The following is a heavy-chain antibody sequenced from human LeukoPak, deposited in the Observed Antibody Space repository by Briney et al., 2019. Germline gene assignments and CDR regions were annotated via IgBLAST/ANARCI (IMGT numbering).Heavy chain of an antibody. V-gene: IGHV3-15*01. D-gene: IGHD6-13*01. J-gene: IGHJ4*02. CDR3: ARNSEIAAAGTRVHYFDY. CDR2: IKSKTDGGTT. CDR1: GFTFSNAW. Sequence: GGSLRLSCAASGFTFSNAWMSWVRQAPGKGLEWVGRIKSKTDGGTTDYAAPVKGRFTISRDDSKNTLYLQMNSLRGEDTAVYYCARNSEIAAAGTRVHYFDYWGQGTLVTVSS.